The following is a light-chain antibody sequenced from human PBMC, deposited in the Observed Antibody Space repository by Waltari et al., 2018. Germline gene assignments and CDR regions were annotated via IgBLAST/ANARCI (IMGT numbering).Light chain of an antibody. CDR1: QSISSY. J-gene: IGKJ4*01. V-gene: IGKV1-39*01. CDR3: QQYYNIPLT. CDR2: SAS. Sequence: DIQMTQSPSSLSASVGDRVTITCRASQSISSYLNWYQLKPGKAPKLLIYSASSLQSGVPSRFSGSGSGTDCTLTISSLQPEDFATYYCQQYYNIPLTFGGGTKVEIK.